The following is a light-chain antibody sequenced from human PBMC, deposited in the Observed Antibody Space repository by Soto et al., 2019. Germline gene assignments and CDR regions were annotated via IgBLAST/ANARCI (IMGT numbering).Light chain of an antibody. V-gene: IGKV1-5*01. Sequence: DIQMTQSPSTLSASVGDRVTITCRASQNINSWLAWYQQKAGKAPKLLIYDASTLESGVPSRFSGSGSGTEFTLTISSLQPDDFATYYCQQYNSYSITLGQGTRLEIK. CDR3: QQYNSYSIT. CDR1: QNINSW. J-gene: IGKJ5*01. CDR2: DAS.